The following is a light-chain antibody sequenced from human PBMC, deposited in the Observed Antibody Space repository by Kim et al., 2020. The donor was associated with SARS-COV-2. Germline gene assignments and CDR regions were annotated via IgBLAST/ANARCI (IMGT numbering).Light chain of an antibody. V-gene: IGLV1-44*01. Sequence: QSVLTQSPSASGTPGQRVTISCSGSSSNIGSNSVNWYQQLPGTAPKLLIYNNNRRPSGVPDRISGSKSGTSASLAISGLQSEDEADYYCAGWDDSLNGPVFGGGTKLTVL. CDR1: SSNIGSNS. J-gene: IGLJ3*02. CDR2: NNN. CDR3: AGWDDSLNGPV.